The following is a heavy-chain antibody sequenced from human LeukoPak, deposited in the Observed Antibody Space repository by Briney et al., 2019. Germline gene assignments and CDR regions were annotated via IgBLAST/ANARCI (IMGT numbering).Heavy chain of an antibody. CDR2: ISGSGGST. CDR1: GLTFSSYG. D-gene: IGHD5-18*01. CDR3: AKGRGTAMDPGYFDY. V-gene: IGHV3-23*01. J-gene: IGHJ4*02. Sequence: PGGSLRLSCAASGLTFSSYGMSWVRQAPGKGLEWVSAISGSGGSTYYADSVKGRFTISRDNSKNTLYLQMNSLRAEDTAVYYCAKGRGTAMDPGYFDYWGQGTLVTVSS.